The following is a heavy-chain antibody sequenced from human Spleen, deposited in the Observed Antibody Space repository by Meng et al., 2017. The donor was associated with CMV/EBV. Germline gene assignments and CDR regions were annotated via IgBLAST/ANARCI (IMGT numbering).Heavy chain of an antibody. CDR3: ARATFGYLKYFDY. D-gene: IGHD5-18*01. CDR1: GGSISSSSYY. Sequence: SETLSLTCTVSGGSISSSSYYWGWIRQPPGKGLEWIGNIYYSGSTNYNPSLKSRVTISIDRSKNQFSLRLSFVNAADTAVYYCARATFGYLKYFDYWGQGTLVTVSS. CDR2: IYYSGST. J-gene: IGHJ4*02. V-gene: IGHV4-61*05.